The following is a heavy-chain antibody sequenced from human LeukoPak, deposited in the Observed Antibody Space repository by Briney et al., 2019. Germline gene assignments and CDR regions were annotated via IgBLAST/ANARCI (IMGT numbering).Heavy chain of an antibody. Sequence: PPETLSLTCAVYGGSFSGYYWSWIRQPPGKGLEWIGEINHSGSTNYNPSLKSRVTIPVDTSKNQFSLKLSSVTAADTAVYYCARKKYYDILTGLYNWFDPWGQGTLVTVSS. CDR3: ARKKYYDILTGLYNWFDP. J-gene: IGHJ5*02. D-gene: IGHD3-9*01. CDR2: INHSGST. V-gene: IGHV4-34*01. CDR1: GGSFSGYY.